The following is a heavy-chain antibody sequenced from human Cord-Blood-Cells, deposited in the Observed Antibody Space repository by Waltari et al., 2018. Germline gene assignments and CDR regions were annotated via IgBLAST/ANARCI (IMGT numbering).Heavy chain of an antibody. CDR3: ARFHSGWYAFDI. CDR2: SNHSGST. Sequence: QVQLQQWGAGLLKPSETLSLTCAVYGGSFSGYYWSWIRQPPGKGLEWIGESNHSGSTNYSPSSKSRIAISVDTSKNQFSLKLSSVTAAYTAVYYCARFHSGWYAFDIWGQGTMVTVSA. D-gene: IGHD6-19*01. J-gene: IGHJ3*02. V-gene: IGHV4-34*01. CDR1: GGSFSGYY.